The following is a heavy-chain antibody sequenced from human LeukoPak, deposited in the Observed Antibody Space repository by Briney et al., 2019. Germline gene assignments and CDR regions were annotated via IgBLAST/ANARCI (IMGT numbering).Heavy chain of an antibody. CDR3: ARIFTDSGSYYSEY. CDR1: GGSISGSY. Sequence: SETLSLTCTVSGGSISGSYWSWIRQPPGKGLEWIGYIYSSGSTNYNPALKSRVTISVDTSKNQFSLNLKSVTTADTAVYFCARIFTDSGSYYSEYWGQGTLVTVSS. D-gene: IGHD3-22*01. V-gene: IGHV4-59*01. CDR2: IYSSGST. J-gene: IGHJ4*02.